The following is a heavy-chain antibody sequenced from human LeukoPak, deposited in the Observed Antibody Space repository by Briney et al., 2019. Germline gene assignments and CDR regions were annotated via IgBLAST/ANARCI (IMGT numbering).Heavy chain of an antibody. CDR3: ARRVVFGWYLYNWFDP. J-gene: IGHJ5*02. CDR2: IYHSGST. D-gene: IGHD6-19*01. V-gene: IGHV4-4*02. Sequence: PSETLSLTCGVSGGSISSSYWWSWVRQPPGKGLEWIGEIYHSGSTNYNPSLKSRVTISVDTSKNQFSLKLSSVTAADTAVYYCARRVVFGWYLYNWFDPWGQGTLVTVSS. CDR1: GGSISSSYW.